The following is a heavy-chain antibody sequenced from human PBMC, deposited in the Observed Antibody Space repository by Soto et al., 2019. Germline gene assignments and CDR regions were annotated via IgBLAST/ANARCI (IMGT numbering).Heavy chain of an antibody. D-gene: IGHD3-3*01. J-gene: IGHJ4*02. CDR3: AHRVLRTVFGLVTTTAIYFDF. CDR1: GFSLTTSGVG. V-gene: IGHV2-5*02. CDR2: IYWDDDK. Sequence: ITLNESGPTVVRPTETLTLTCRSSGFSLTTSGVGVGWIRQSPGKAPEWLALIYWDDDKRYSASLKSRLTITKDTSKNQVGLTVSDLDPTDTATYYCAHRVLRTVFGLVTTTAIYFDFWGQGTPVAVSS.